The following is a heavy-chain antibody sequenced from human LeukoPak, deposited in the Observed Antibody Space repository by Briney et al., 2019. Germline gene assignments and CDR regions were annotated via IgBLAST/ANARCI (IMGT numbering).Heavy chain of an antibody. V-gene: IGHV4-34*08. Sequence: GSLRLSCAASGFTFSSYWMSWVRQPPGKGLEWIGEINHSGSTNYNPSLKSRVTISVDTSKNQFSLKLSSVTAADTAVYYCASRGSYYYDSSGYYHFDYWGQGTLVTVSS. CDR3: ASRGSYYYDSSGYYHFDY. CDR1: GFTFSSYW. CDR2: INHSGST. J-gene: IGHJ4*02. D-gene: IGHD3-22*01.